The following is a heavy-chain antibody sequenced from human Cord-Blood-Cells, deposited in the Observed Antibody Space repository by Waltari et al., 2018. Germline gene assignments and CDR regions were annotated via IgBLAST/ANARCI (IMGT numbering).Heavy chain of an antibody. CDR3: VQSALDAFDI. CDR1: GFSLSTRGVG. Sequence: QITLTESGPTLVKPTQTLTLTCTFPGFSLSTRGVGVGWIRHPPGKALEWLALIYWNDDKRYSPSLKSRLTITKDTSKNQVVLTMTNMDPVDTATYYCVQSALDAFDIWGQGTMVTVSS. CDR2: IYWNDDK. V-gene: IGHV2-5*01. J-gene: IGHJ3*02. D-gene: IGHD3-3*02.